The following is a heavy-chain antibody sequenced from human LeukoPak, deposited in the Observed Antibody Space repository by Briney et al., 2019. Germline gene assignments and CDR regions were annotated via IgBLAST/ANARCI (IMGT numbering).Heavy chain of an antibody. CDR3: ARSAYYDFWSGYDY. J-gene: IGHJ4*02. CDR2: IYTSGST. V-gene: IGHV4-61*02. CDR1: GGSISSGSYY. D-gene: IGHD3-3*01. Sequence: SETLSLTCTVSGGSISSGSYYWSWIRQPAGKGLEWIGRIYTSGSTNYNPPLKSRVTISVDTSKNQFSLKLSSVTAADTAVYYCARSAYYDFWSGYDYWGQGTLVTVSS.